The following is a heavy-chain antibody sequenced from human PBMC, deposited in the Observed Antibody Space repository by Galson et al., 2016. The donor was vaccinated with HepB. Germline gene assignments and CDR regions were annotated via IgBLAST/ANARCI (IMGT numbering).Heavy chain of an antibody. CDR1: GFSLTTAGVG. J-gene: IGHJ5*02. CDR2: IYWDDDK. V-gene: IGHV2-5*02. CDR3: AHRRVVQGVIRWFDP. D-gene: IGHD3-10*01. Sequence: PALVKPTQTLTLTCNFSGFSLTTAGVGVGWFRQPPGKALGWLALIYWDDDKRYSPSLKSRLTITKDTSKNQVVLTMTNMDPVDTATYYCAHRRVVQGVIRWFDPWGQGTLVTVSS.